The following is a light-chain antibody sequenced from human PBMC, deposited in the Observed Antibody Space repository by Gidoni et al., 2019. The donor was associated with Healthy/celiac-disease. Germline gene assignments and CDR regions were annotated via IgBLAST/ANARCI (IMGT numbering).Light chain of an antibody. CDR1: SSDVGSYNL. J-gene: IGLJ1*01. V-gene: IGLV2-23*03. CDR2: EGS. Sequence: QSALTQPASVSGSPGQSITISCTGTSSDVGSYNLLSWYQQHPGKAPKLMIYEGSKRPSGVSNRFSGSKSGKTASLAISGLQAEDEADYYCCSYAGSSTFPYVFGTGTKVTVL. CDR3: CSYAGSSTFPYV.